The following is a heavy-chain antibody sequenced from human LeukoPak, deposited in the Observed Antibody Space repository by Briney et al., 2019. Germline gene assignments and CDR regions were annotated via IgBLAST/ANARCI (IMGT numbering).Heavy chain of an antibody. CDR1: GFTFNNYN. J-gene: IGHJ3*02. CDR3: ARPTWSYNAFDI. CDR2: ISSSTYI. Sequence: GGSPRLSCTASGFTFNNYNLNWVRQAPGKGLEWVSSISSSTYIYYADSVKGRFTVSRDNAKSSVYLQMNSLRSEDTAVYYCARPTWSYNAFDIWGRGTLVTVSS. D-gene: IGHD2-15*01. V-gene: IGHV3-21*01.